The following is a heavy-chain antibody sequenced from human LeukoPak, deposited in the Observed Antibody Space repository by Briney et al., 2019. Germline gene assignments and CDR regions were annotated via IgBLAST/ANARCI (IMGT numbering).Heavy chain of an antibody. CDR1: GDTFSNHP. D-gene: IGHD2-21*02. CDR3: ARGDSEFVVVTALDY. J-gene: IGHJ4*02. Sequence: ASVKVSCKASGDTFSNHPINWVRQAPGQGLEWMGGIIPIFGTANYAQKFQGRVTITADESTSTAYMELSSLRSEDTAVYYCARGDSEFVVVTALDYWGQGTLVTVSS. CDR2: IIPIFGTA. V-gene: IGHV1-69*13.